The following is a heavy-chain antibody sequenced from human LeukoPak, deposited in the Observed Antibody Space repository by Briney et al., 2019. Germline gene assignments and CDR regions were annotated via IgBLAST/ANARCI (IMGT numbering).Heavy chain of an antibody. D-gene: IGHD2-15*01. CDR3: ARRQSGALDY. J-gene: IGHJ4*02. Sequence: GGSLRLSCVGSGFTFSSHWMHWVRQAPGGGLEWVANIKEDGSVKGYVDSVKGRFTISRDNSKSSLYLEMNTLRADDTAVYYRARRQSGALDYWGQGTLVTVSS. V-gene: IGHV3-7*05. CDR2: IKEDGSVK. CDR1: GFTFSSHW.